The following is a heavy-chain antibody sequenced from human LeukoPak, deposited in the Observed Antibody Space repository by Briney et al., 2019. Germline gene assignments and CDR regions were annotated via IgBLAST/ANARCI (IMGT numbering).Heavy chain of an antibody. CDR2: IRYDGSNK. J-gene: IGHJ4*02. V-gene: IGHV3-30*02. Sequence: PGGSLRLSCAASGFTFSSDGMHWVRQAPGKGLEWVAFIRYDGSNKYYADSVKGRFTISRDNSKNTLYLQMNSLRAEDTAVYYCAKEPLPYYSSSYFDYWGQGTLVTVSS. D-gene: IGHD6-13*01. CDR1: GFTFSSDG. CDR3: AKEPLPYYSSSYFDY.